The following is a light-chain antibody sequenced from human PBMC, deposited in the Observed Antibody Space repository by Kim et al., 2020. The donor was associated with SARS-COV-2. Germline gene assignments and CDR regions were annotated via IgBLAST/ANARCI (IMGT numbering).Light chain of an antibody. CDR2: GAS. Sequence: EIVLTQSPGTLSLSPGERATLSCRASQSVSSSYLAWYQQKPGQAPRLLIYGASSRATGIPDRFSGGGSGTDFTLTINKLEPEDFAMYYCQQYGSSPLTFGGGTKVDIK. V-gene: IGKV3-20*01. CDR1: QSVSSSY. J-gene: IGKJ4*01. CDR3: QQYGSSPLT.